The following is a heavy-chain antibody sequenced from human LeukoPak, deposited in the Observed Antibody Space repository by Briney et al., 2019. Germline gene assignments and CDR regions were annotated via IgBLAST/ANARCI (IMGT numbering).Heavy chain of an antibody. CDR3: ARYCSGASCYSGLDY. CDR1: GFTFNNYF. Sequence: PGGSLRLSCAASGFTFNNYFMSWVRQAPGKGLEWVSTISGSGGSTYYADFVKGRFTISRDNSKNTLCLQMNSLRAEDSAVYYCARYCSGASCYSGLDYWGQGTLATVSS. V-gene: IGHV3-23*01. CDR2: ISGSGGST. D-gene: IGHD2-15*01. J-gene: IGHJ4*02.